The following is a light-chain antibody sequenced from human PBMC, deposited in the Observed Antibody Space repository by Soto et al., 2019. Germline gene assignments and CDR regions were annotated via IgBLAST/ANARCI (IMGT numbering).Light chain of an antibody. J-gene: IGKJ5*01. CDR2: RAS. V-gene: IGKV3-15*01. CDR1: QSISDN. CDR3: QQYNISPIT. Sequence: EVLMTQSPDTLYVSPGERVTLSCRASQSISDNFAWYQQKPGQGPRLLVYRASTRTLGIPARFSGSESGTEFTLTISSLQFEDFAVYYCQQYNISPITFGQGTRLEIK.